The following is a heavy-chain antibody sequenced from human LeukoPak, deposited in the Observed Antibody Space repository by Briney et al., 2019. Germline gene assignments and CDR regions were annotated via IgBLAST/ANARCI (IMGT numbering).Heavy chain of an antibody. CDR1: GGSIRSYY. CDR3: AKRAVTTAGDLWFDP. D-gene: IGHD2-21*01. CDR2: IYYSGST. V-gene: IGHV4-59*08. J-gene: IGHJ5*02. Sequence: SETLSLTCTVSGGSIRSYYCSWIRQPPGKGLEWIGHIYYSGSTNYNPSLKSRASISVDTSKNHFSLKPSSVTAADTAVYYCAKRAVTTAGDLWFDPWGQGTLVTVSS.